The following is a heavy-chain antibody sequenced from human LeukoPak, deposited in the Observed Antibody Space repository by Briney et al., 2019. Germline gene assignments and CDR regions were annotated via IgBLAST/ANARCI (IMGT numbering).Heavy chain of an antibody. CDR3: ASSLLWDMVATIDY. CDR2: IYTSGST. Sequence: SETLSLTCTVSGGSISSGSYYWSWIRQPAGKGLEWIGRIYTSGSTNYNPSLKSRVTISVDTSKNQFSLKLSSVTAADTAVYYCASSLLWDMVATIDYWGQGTLVTVSS. D-gene: IGHD5-12*01. J-gene: IGHJ4*02. CDR1: GGSISSGSYY. V-gene: IGHV4-61*02.